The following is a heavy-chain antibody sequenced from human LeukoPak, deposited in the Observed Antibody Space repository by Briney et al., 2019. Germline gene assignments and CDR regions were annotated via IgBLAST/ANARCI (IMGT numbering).Heavy chain of an antibody. CDR2: IDQSGGYI. CDR1: GLTFSNYA. CDR3: AKDYRGSGEVGETGPLDY. Sequence: GGSLRLSCTASGLTFSNYAMSWVRQAPAKGLEWVAGIDQSGGYIHYADSVKGRFTISRDNSKNTLHLQMSSLRAEDTAVYYCAKDYRGSGEVGETGPLDYWGQGTLVTVS. D-gene: IGHD1-14*01. V-gene: IGHV3-23*01. J-gene: IGHJ4*02.